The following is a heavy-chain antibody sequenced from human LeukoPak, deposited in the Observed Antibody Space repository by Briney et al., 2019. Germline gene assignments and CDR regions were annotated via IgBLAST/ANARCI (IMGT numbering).Heavy chain of an antibody. CDR1: GFTFGRHW. CDR3: ARDGVAGGFDY. V-gene: IGHV3-7*01. J-gene: IGHJ4*02. Sequence: GGSLRLSCAASGFTFGRHWMSWVRQAPGKGLEWVAHMNQGGSETTNVDSVKGRFTISRDDAKNLVFLQMNSLRVEDTAVYYCARDGVAGGFDYWGQGILVTVSS. CDR2: MNQGGSET. D-gene: IGHD6-19*01.